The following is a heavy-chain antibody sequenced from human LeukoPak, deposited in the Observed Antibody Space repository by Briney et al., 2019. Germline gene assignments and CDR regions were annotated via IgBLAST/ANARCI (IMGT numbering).Heavy chain of an antibody. CDR3: ARSSSTSCFY. J-gene: IGHJ4*02. Sequence: PGGSLRLSCAAFGFTFSSYWMHWVRHAPGKGLVWVSRINSDGSSTNYADSVKGRFTVSRDNATNTLYLQMNSLRAEDTALYYCARSSSTSCFYWGQGTLVTVSS. V-gene: IGHV3-74*01. CDR2: INSDGSST. CDR1: GFTFSSYW. D-gene: IGHD2-2*01.